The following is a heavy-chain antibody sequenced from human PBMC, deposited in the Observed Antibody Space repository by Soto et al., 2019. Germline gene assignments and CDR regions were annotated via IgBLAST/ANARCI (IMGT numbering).Heavy chain of an antibody. CDR1: GGSISSYY. CDR2: IYYSGST. D-gene: IGHD1-26*01. Sequence: SETLSLTCTVSGGSISSYYWSWIRQPPGKGLEWIGYIYYSGSTNYNPSLKSRVTISVDTSKNQFSLKLSSVTAADTAVYYCASGGRGGKGGYDYWGQGTLVTVSS. J-gene: IGHJ4*02. CDR3: ASGGRGGKGGYDY. V-gene: IGHV4-59*08.